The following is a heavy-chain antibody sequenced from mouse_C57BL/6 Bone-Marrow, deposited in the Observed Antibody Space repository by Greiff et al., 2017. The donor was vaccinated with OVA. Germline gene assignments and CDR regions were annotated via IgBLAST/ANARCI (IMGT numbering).Heavy chain of an antibody. J-gene: IGHJ1*03. V-gene: IGHV7-1*01. CDR3: ARVSYYGSSWYCDV. CDR2: SRNKANDYTT. CDR1: GFTFSDFY. D-gene: IGHD1-1*01. Sequence: DVMLVESGGGLVQSGRSLRLSCATSGFTFSDFYMEWVRQAPGKGLEWIAASRNKANDYTTEYSASVKGRFIVSRDTSQSILYLQMNALRAEDTAIYYCARVSYYGSSWYCDVWGTGTTVTVSS.